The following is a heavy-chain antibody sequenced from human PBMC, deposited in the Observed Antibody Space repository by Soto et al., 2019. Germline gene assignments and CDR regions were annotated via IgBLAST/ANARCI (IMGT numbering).Heavy chain of an antibody. CDR2: ISAYNGNT. V-gene: IGHV1-18*01. D-gene: IGHD2-2*01. J-gene: IGHJ6*03. CDR3: ARVVGVVVPAAMLDYYCYYMDV. Sequence: ASVKVSCKASGYTFTSYGISWVRQAPGQGLEWMGWISAYNGNTNYAQKLQGRVTMTTDTSTSTAYMELRSLRSDDTAVYYCARVVGVVVPAAMLDYYCYYMDVWGKGITVTVSS. CDR1: GYTFTSYG.